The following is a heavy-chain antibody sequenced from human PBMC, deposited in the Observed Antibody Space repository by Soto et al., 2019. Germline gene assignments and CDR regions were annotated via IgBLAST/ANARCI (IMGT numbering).Heavy chain of an antibody. Sequence: QVQLQESGPGLVKPSETLSLTCTVSGGSISSYYWNWIRQPPGKGLEWIGYIYYSGTTNYNPSLKSRVTISVDTSKNQFSLKLSSVTAADTTVYYCARAGYYGSGFDPWGQGTLVTVSS. J-gene: IGHJ5*02. CDR2: IYYSGTT. CDR3: ARAGYYGSGFDP. V-gene: IGHV4-59*01. D-gene: IGHD3-10*01. CDR1: GGSISSYY.